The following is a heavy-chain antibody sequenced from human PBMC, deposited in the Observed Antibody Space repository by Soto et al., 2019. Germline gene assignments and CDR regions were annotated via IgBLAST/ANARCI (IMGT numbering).Heavy chain of an antibody. D-gene: IGHD1-1*01. CDR2: ISAYNGNT. J-gene: IGHJ4*02. V-gene: IGHV1-18*01. CDR3: GLTEIASNCGYFDY. CDR1: GYTFTSYG. Sequence: ASVKVSCKASGYTFTSYGISWVRQAPGQGLEWMGWISAYNGNTNYAQKLQGRVTMTTDTSTSTAYMELRSLRSDDTAVYYCGLTEIASNCGYFDYWGQGTQVTVSS.